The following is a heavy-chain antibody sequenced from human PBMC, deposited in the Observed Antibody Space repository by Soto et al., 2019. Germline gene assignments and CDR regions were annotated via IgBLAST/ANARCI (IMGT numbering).Heavy chain of an antibody. CDR2: ISGSGGST. J-gene: IGHJ4*02. CDR3: AKGDEWFGVPFDY. V-gene: IGHV3-23*01. D-gene: IGHD3-10*01. Sequence: EVPLLESGGGLVQPGGSLRLSCAASGFTFSSDAISWVRQAPGKGLEWVSAISGSGGSTYYADSVKGRFTISRDNSKNTLYLQMNSLRAEDTAVYYCAKGDEWFGVPFDYWGQGTLVTGSS. CDR1: GFTFSSDA.